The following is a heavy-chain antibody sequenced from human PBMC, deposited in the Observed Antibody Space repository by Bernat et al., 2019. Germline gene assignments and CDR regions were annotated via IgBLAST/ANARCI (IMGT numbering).Heavy chain of an antibody. V-gene: IGHV3-48*01. CDR2: ISSSSSTI. D-gene: IGHD3-16*02. J-gene: IGHJ3*02. CDR3: TTDHGSYDYVWGSYRAQDAFDI. CDR1: GFTFSSYS. Sequence: EVQLVESGGGLVQPGGSLRLSCAASGFTFSSYSMNWVRQAPGKGLEWVSYISSSSSTIYYADSVKGRFTISRDNAKNSLYLQMNSLKTEDTAVYYCTTDHGSYDYVWGSYRAQDAFDIWGQGTMVTVSS.